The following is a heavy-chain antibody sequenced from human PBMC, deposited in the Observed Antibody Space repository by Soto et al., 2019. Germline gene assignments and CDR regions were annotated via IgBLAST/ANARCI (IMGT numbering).Heavy chain of an antibody. CDR1: GYSFMKYG. J-gene: IGHJ4*02. D-gene: IGHD2-2*01. V-gene: IGHV1-18*01. CDR3: AREASVLIPAAQPSRFDS. CDR2: ISPYSGYT. Sequence: ASVKVSCKGFGYSFMKYGINWVRQAPGQGLEWVGWISPYSGYTHSAQKFHSRLTLTTDTAASTAYMELRILRSADTALYYCAREASVLIPAAQPSRFDSWGQGTLVTVSS.